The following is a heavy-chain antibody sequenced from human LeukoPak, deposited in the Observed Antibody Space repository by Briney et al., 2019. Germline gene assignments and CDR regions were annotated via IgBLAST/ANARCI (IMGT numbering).Heavy chain of an antibody. CDR1: GFTFSSYE. Sequence: PGGSLRLSCAASGFTFSSYEMNWVRQAPGKGLEWVSYISSSGGSTRYADSVKGRFTISRDNSKNTLHLQMSSLRTEDTAVYYCVKDHGYSSGWYVRGFDYWGQGTLVTVSS. J-gene: IGHJ4*02. CDR3: VKDHGYSSGWYVRGFDY. V-gene: IGHV3-48*03. D-gene: IGHD6-19*01. CDR2: ISSSGGST.